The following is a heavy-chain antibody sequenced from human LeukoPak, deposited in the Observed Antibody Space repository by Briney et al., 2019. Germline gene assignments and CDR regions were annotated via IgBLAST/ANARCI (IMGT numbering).Heavy chain of an antibody. CDR3: TRSGYRHPYHFDS. V-gene: IGHV3-48*03. D-gene: IGHD3-22*01. J-gene: IGHJ4*02. CDR1: GFTFSSYE. CDR2: ISSSGSTI. Sequence: GGSLRLSCAASGFTFSSYEMNWVRQAPGKGLEWVSYISSSGSTIYYADSVKGRFTISRDNSKNTLSLQMNSLRVEDTAIYYCTRSGYRHPYHFDSWGQGTLVTVSS.